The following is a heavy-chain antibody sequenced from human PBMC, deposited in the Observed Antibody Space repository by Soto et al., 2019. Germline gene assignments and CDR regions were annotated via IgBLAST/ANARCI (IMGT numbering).Heavy chain of an antibody. CDR3: ARDRYYYGSGSYKGYYYYGMDV. V-gene: IGHV1-69*01. D-gene: IGHD3-10*01. CDR1: GGTFSSYA. J-gene: IGHJ6*02. Sequence: QVQLVQSGAEVKKPGSSVKVSCKASGGTFSSYAISWVRQAPGQGLEWMGGIIPIFGTANYAQKFQGRVTITADGSTSTAYMELSSLRSEDTAVYYCARDRYYYGSGSYKGYYYYGMDVWGQGTTVTVSS. CDR2: IIPIFGTA.